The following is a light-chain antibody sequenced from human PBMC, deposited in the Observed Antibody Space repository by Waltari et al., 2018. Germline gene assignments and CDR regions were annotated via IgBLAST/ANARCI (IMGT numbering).Light chain of an antibody. Sequence: QSVLTQPPSVSAPPGQTVTISCSESSPQIGNNFVSWYQQLPGTAPKLLIDDNYKRPLGIPDRFSASKPGTSATLGITGLQTGDEADYYCVTWDSNLSIVVFGGGTKLTVL. CDR3: VTWDSNLSIVV. J-gene: IGLJ2*01. CDR1: SPQIGNNF. CDR2: DNY. V-gene: IGLV1-51*01.